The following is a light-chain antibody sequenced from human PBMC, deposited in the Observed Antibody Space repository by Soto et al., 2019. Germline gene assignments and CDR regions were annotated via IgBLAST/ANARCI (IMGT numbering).Light chain of an antibody. CDR3: HHYVSSPWA. V-gene: IGKV3-20*01. Sequence: EIVLAQSPGTLSLSPGESATLSCRASQSVSSSFLAWYQQKAGQAPRLLIYGASRRATGIPDRFSGSGSGTDFTLTISRLEPEDFAVYYCHHYVSSPWAFGQGTKVEI. CDR1: QSVSSSF. CDR2: GAS. J-gene: IGKJ1*01.